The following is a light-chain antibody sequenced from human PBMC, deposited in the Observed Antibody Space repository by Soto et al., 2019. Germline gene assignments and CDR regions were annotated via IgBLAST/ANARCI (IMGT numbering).Light chain of an antibody. CDR1: SSTIGSKT. CDR3: QSHDTKLDSVV. V-gene: IGLV1-44*01. Sequence: QSVLTQPPSASGTPGQRVTISCSGSSSTIGSKTLNWYQHLPGSAPKLLIYTTNQRPSGVPDRFSASKSGTSASLAITGLQAEDEADYYCQSHDTKLDSVVFGGGTKLTVL. J-gene: IGLJ2*01. CDR2: TTN.